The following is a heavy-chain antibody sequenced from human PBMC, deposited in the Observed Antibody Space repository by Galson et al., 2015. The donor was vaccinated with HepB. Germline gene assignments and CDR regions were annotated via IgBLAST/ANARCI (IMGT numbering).Heavy chain of an antibody. CDR2: ISGYNDNT. Sequence: SVKVSCKASGLTFTSYGISWVRQAPGQGLEWMGWISGYNDNTNYAQKFQGRVTMTTDTSTDTAYMELRSLRSDDTAVYYCARNNSDNDAFDIWGRGTMVTVSS. D-gene: IGHD1/OR15-1a*01. CDR3: ARNNSDNDAFDI. V-gene: IGHV1-18*01. J-gene: IGHJ3*02. CDR1: GLTFTSYG.